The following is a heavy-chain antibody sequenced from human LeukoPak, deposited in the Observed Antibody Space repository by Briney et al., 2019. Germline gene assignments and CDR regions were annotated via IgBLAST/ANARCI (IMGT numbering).Heavy chain of an antibody. CDR1: GYTFTSYG. V-gene: IGHV1-18*01. D-gene: IGHD6-13*01. Sequence: ASVKVSCKASGYTFTSYGISWVRQAPGQGLEWMGWISAYNGNTNYAQKLQGRVTMTTDTSTSTAYMELRSLRSDDTAVYYCARDRSVAAAGTWGYYYYYGMDVWGQGTTVTVSS. CDR3: ARDRSVAAAGTWGYYYYYGMDV. J-gene: IGHJ6*02. CDR2: ISAYNGNT.